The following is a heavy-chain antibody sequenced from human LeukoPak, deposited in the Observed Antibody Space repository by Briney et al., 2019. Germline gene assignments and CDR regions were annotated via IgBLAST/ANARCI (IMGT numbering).Heavy chain of an antibody. CDR2: ISGSGGST. Sequence: PGGPLRISSAASGFTFSSYAMSWVRQAPGKGLEWVSAISGSGGSTYYADSVKGRFTISRDNSKNTLYLQMNSLRAEDTAVYYCAKEGWNCSSTSCYRDPFDYWGQGTLVTVSS. D-gene: IGHD2-2*01. CDR3: AKEGWNCSSTSCYRDPFDY. CDR1: GFTFSSYA. J-gene: IGHJ4*02. V-gene: IGHV3-23*01.